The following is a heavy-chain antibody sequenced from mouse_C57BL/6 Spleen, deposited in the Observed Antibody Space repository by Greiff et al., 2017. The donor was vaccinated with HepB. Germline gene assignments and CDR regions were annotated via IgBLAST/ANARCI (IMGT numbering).Heavy chain of an antibody. CDR2: IYPGNSDT. CDR1: GYTFTSYW. CDR3: TRYGTFYDYDEAWFAY. J-gene: IGHJ3*01. V-gene: IGHV1-5*01. Sequence: VQLQQSGTVLARPGASVKMSCKTSGYTFTSYWMHWVKQRPGQGLEWIGAIYPGNSDTSYNQKFKGKAKLTAVTSASTAYMELSSLTNEDSAVYYCTRYGTFYDYDEAWFAYWGQGTLVTVSA. D-gene: IGHD2-4*01.